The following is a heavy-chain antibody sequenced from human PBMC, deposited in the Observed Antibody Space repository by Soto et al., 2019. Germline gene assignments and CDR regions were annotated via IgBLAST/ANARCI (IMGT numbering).Heavy chain of an antibody. J-gene: IGHJ6*02. CDR2: INHSGST. CDR3: ARGGDFGSGYNGTRYYYYYGMDV. Sequence: SETLSLTCAVYGGSFSGYYWSWIRQPPGKGLEWIGEINHSGSTNYNPSLKSRVTISVDTSKIQVSLKLSSVTAADTAVYYCARGGDFGSGYNGTRYYYYYGMDVWGQGTTVTVSS. CDR1: GGSFSGYY. V-gene: IGHV4-34*01. D-gene: IGHD3-3*01.